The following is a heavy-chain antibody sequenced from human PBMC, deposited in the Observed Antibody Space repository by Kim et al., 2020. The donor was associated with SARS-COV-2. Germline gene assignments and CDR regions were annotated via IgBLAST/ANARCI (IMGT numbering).Heavy chain of an antibody. V-gene: IGHV3-7*01. Sequence: YWDSVKGRFTMSRDTARNSLSLQMNSLRIEDTAMYYCAALDSAQVPGGIWGRGTLVTVSS. CDR3: AALDSAQVPGGI. D-gene: IGHD3-10*01. J-gene: IGHJ4*02.